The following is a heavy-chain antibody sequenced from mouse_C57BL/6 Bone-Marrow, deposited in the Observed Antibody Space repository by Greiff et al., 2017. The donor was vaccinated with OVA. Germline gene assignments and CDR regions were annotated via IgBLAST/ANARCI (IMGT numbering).Heavy chain of an antibody. V-gene: IGHV1-61*01. CDR3: ARGRTTVGGYFDV. J-gene: IGHJ1*03. Sequence: QVQLKQPGAELVRPGSSVKLSCKASGYTFTSYWMDWVKQRPGQGLEWIGNIYPSDSETHYNQKFKDKATLTVDKSSSTAYMQLSSLTSEDSAVYYCARGRTTVGGYFDVWGTGTTVTVSS. CDR2: IYPSDSET. CDR1: GYTFTSYW. D-gene: IGHD1-1*01.